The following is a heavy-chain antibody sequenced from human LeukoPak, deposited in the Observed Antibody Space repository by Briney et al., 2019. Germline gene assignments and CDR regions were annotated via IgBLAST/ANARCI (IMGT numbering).Heavy chain of an antibody. CDR3: ARTPSTSETAAGSFDY. J-gene: IGHJ4*02. CDR2: ISAYNGNT. CDR1: GYTFGSFG. Sequence: ASVKVSCKTSGYTFGSFGISWVRQAPGQGLEWMGWISAYNGNTNYAQKLQGGVTMTTDTSTSTAYMELRSLRSDDTAVYYCARTPSTSETAAGSFDYWGQGTLVTVSS. V-gene: IGHV1-18*01. D-gene: IGHD6-13*01.